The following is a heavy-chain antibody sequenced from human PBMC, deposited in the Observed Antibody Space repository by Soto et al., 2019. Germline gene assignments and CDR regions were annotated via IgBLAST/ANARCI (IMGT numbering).Heavy chain of an antibody. J-gene: IGHJ6*02. CDR2: IRQDGRNQ. D-gene: IGHD6-6*01. V-gene: IGHV3-33*01. Sequence: QVQLVESGGGVVQPGRSLRLSCAASGFTFSSYGMHWVRQAPGTRLECVAVIRQDGRNQYYAESVKGRFTISIDNSKNTLYLQMTSLRAEDTAVYYCAREGSSSDAGSCYYYGMDVWGQGTTVTVSS. CDR3: AREGSSSDAGSCYYYGMDV. CDR1: GFTFSSYG.